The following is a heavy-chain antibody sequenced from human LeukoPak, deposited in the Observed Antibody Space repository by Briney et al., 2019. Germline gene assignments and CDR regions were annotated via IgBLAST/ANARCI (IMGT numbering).Heavy chain of an antibody. D-gene: IGHD3-10*01. J-gene: IGHJ4*02. CDR2: INPKSGGT. Sequence: ASVKVSCKASGYTFTDYYLHWMRQAPGQGLEWMGWINPKSGGTKYSQKFQGRVTLTRDTTNTTTYMEVRGLRYDDSAMYYCASSGSGSYGYWGQGTLVTVSS. V-gene: IGHV1-2*02. CDR1: GYTFTDYY. CDR3: ASSGSGSYGY.